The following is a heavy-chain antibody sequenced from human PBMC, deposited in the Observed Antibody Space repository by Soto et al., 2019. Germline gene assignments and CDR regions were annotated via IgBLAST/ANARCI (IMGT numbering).Heavy chain of an antibody. D-gene: IGHD6-19*01. V-gene: IGHV4-39*01. CDR1: GGSISSSSYY. CDR3: ARRVAVAVPTENFDY. J-gene: IGHJ4*02. Sequence: QLQLQESGPGLVKPSETLSLTCTVSGGSISSSSYYWGWIRQPPGKGLEWFGSIYYSGSTYYNPSLKSRDTISVDTSKNQFSLKLSSVTAADTAVYYCARRVAVAVPTENFDYWGQGTLVTVSS. CDR2: IYYSGST.